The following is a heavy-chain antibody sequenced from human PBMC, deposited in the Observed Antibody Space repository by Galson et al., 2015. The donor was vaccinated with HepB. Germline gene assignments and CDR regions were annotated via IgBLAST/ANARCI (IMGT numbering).Heavy chain of an antibody. V-gene: IGHV1-2*06. CDR2: INPNSGGT. J-gene: IGHJ4*02. CDR3: ARDQVAAPWWVAFDI. D-gene: IGHD6-19*01. CDR1: GYTFTGYY. Sequence: SVKVSCKASGYTFTGYYMHWVRQAPGQGLEWMGRINPNSGGTNYAQKFQGRVTMTRDTSISTAYMELSRLRSDDTAVYYCARDQVAAPWWVAFDIWGQGTLVIVSS.